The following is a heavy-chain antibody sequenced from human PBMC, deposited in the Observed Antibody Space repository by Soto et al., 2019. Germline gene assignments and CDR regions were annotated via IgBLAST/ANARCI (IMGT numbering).Heavy chain of an antibody. CDR3: ARGQEVGAHFFDS. J-gene: IGHJ4*02. Sequence: EVQLVESGGNLVQPGGSLRLSCEASGFTFSGFDMHWVRQPTGKGLEWVSTIGTAGDTYYEVSVKGRFTLSRDNAKNSLSLQMNSLRAGDTAVYFCARGQEVGAHFFDSWGQGTQVTVSS. CDR1: GFTFSGFD. V-gene: IGHV3-13*01. CDR2: IGTAGDT. D-gene: IGHD3-3*02.